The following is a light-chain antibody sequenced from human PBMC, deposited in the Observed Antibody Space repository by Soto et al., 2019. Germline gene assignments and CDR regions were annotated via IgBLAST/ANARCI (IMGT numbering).Light chain of an antibody. CDR1: QGISDD. Sequence: DIQMTQSPSSLSASVGDRVTITCQACQGISDDLNWYQQKPGKAPKVLIYAASNLETGVTSRFSGRGSQTDFTFTISCLQPEDIATYYSQQYYSLPYTFGQGNKREI. CDR3: QQYYSLPYT. V-gene: IGKV1-33*01. CDR2: AAS. J-gene: IGKJ2*01.